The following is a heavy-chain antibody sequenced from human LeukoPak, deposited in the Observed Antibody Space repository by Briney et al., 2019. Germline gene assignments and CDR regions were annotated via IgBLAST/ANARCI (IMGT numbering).Heavy chain of an antibody. CDR3: AKDIGMDYYDSSGYSNYFDY. D-gene: IGHD3-22*01. J-gene: IGHJ4*02. CDR2: ISWNSGSI. Sequence: GGSLRLSCAASGFTFDDYAMHWVRQAPGKGLEWVSGISWNSGSIGYADSVKGRFTISRDNAKNSLYLQMNSLRAEDTALYYCAKDIGMDYYDSSGYSNYFDYWGQGTPVTVSS. V-gene: IGHV3-9*01. CDR1: GFTFDDYA.